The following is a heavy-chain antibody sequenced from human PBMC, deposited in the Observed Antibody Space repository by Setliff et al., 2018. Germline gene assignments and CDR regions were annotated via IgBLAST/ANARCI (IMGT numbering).Heavy chain of an antibody. CDR2: IGVYSGNT. CDR1: GYTFTESI. Sequence: VASVKVSCKASGYTFTESIVSWVRQAPGQGLEWLGWIGVYSGNTYTAQRFQGRVTMTTDTSTNMAYLELRGLRSDDTAVYYCLRLVRYCSRTSCQRTSGDEVWGQGTLVTVS. CDR3: LRLVRYCSRTSCQRTSGDEV. D-gene: IGHD2-8*01. V-gene: IGHV1-18*01. J-gene: IGHJ4*02.